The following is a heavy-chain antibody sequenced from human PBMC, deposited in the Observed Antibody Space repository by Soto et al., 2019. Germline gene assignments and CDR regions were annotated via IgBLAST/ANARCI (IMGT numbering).Heavy chain of an antibody. CDR2: IIPIFGTA. Sequence: SVKVSCKASGGTFSSYAISWVRQAPGQGLEWMGGIIPIFGTANYAQKFQGRVTITADESTSTAYMELSSLRSEDTAVYYCASGDNYDFWSGSLDYWGQGTLVTVSS. CDR3: ASGDNYDFWSGSLDY. V-gene: IGHV1-69*13. J-gene: IGHJ4*02. CDR1: GGTFSSYA. D-gene: IGHD3-3*01.